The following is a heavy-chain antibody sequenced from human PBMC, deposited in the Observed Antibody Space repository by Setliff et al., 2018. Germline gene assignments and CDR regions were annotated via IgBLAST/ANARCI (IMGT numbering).Heavy chain of an antibody. Sequence: ASLKVSCKASGYTFTGYFIHWLRQAPGQGLEWLGWINPNKDVTKYAQKFQDRILMTKDTSLNTVYMELRSLRSDDKALYYCARDGSAFFYEHWGQGTLVTVSS. J-gene: IGHJ4*02. V-gene: IGHV1-2*02. CDR3: ARDGSAFFYEH. CDR1: GYTFTGYF. D-gene: IGHD1-26*01. CDR2: INPNKDVT.